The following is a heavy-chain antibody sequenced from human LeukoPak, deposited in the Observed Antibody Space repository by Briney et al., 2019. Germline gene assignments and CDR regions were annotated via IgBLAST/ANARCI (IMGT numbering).Heavy chain of an antibody. CDR1: GVSISIYY. CDR3: ARGAAGYSYG. Sequence: SETLSLTCTVSGVSISIYYWSWVRQPPRKGLEWIGHIYYSGSTNYNPSLKSRVTISIDTSKNQFSLRLSSVTAADTAMYYCARGAAGYSYGWGQGTLVTVSS. CDR2: IYYSGST. V-gene: IGHV4-59*01. J-gene: IGHJ4*02. D-gene: IGHD5-18*01.